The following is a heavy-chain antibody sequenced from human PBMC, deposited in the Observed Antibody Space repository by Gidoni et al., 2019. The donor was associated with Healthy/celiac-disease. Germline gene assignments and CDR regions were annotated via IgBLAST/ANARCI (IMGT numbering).Heavy chain of an antibody. Sequence: QLQLQESGPGLVTPSDTLSLTCPVSGGSISISSCYWGWLRQPPGKGLEWIGSIYYSGSTDYNPSLKSRVTISVDTSKNQYSLKLSSVTAADTAVYYCARQGYYYDSSGTFDYWGQGTLVTVSS. J-gene: IGHJ4*02. V-gene: IGHV4-39*01. D-gene: IGHD3-22*01. CDR1: GGSISISSCY. CDR2: IYYSGST. CDR3: ARQGYYYDSSGTFDY.